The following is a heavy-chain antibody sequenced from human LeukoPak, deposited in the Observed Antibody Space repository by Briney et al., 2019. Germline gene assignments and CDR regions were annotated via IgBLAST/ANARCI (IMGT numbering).Heavy chain of an antibody. CDR2: ITGSGSGT. CDR1: GFTFSSYA. Sequence: PGGTLRLSCAASGFTFSSYAMSWVRQAPGKGLEWVSGITGSGSGTYYADSVKGQFTISRDNAKNTLYLQMNSLRVEDTAVYYCAKPGERRRPYYFDYWGQGTLVTVSS. D-gene: IGHD3-10*01. J-gene: IGHJ4*02. CDR3: AKPGERRRPYYFDY. V-gene: IGHV3-23*01.